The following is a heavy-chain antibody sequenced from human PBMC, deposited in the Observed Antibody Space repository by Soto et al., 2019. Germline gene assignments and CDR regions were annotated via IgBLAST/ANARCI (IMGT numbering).Heavy chain of an antibody. J-gene: IGHJ4*02. CDR1: GFTLSGVD. CDR2: MSYDGRNQ. CDR3: AKGGWYTSVSRSDC. D-gene: IGHD6-25*01. Sequence: QVQLVESGGGVVQPGTSLRLSCSASGFTLSGVDMHWVRQAPGKGLEWVAVMSYDGRNQYYADSVKGRFTVSRDSSKGTLYLQMNSLRTEDAAVYYCAKGGWYTSVSRSDCWGQGTLVTVSS. V-gene: IGHV3-30*18.